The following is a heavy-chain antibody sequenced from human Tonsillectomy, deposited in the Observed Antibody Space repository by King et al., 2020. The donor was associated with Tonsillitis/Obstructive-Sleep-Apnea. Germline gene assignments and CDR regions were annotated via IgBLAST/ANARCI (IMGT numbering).Heavy chain of an antibody. J-gene: IGHJ5*02. CDR3: AADLYCSSTNCEDVCCDP. D-gene: IGHD2-2*01. V-gene: IGHV1-58*02. Sequence: QLVQSGPEVKKPGTSVKVSCKASGFTFTSSAMQWVRQARGQRLEWIGWIVVGSGNTNYAQKFQERVTITTDMSTSTAYMELSSLRSEDTAVYYCAADLYCSSTNCEDVCCDPWGQGNTFTVFS. CDR1: GFTFTSSA. CDR2: IVVGSGNT.